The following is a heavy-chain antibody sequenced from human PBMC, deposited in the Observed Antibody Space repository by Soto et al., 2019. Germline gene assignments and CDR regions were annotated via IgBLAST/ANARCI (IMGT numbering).Heavy chain of an antibody. Sequence: AETLSLTCGVSGGTVASSHLWRWGRQSPGRGVEWIGNVFNNGDTNSYTSVPSRVTFSVDKSNTTFSLRLPSVTAADTDVYFCAREIVTAGGNNYFDPWGHGTLVTVSS. D-gene: IGHD2-21*02. CDR3: AREIVTAGGNNYFDP. V-gene: IGHV4-4*01. CDR1: GGTVASSHL. CDR2: VFNNGDT. J-gene: IGHJ5*02.